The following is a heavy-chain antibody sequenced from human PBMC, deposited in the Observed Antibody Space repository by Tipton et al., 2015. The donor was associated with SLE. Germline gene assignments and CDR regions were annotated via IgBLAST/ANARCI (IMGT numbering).Heavy chain of an antibody. Sequence: TLSLTCAVSGGTFSGNYWTWIRQPPGKGLDWIGEINHSGDTNYSPSLKSRVTISVDTSKNQFSLKLSSVTAADTAVYYCARQLGWGDPFAFDYWGQGTLVTVSP. CDR2: INHSGDT. CDR3: ARQLGWGDPFAFDY. D-gene: IGHD2-21*02. CDR1: GGTFSGNY. V-gene: IGHV4-34*01. J-gene: IGHJ4*02.